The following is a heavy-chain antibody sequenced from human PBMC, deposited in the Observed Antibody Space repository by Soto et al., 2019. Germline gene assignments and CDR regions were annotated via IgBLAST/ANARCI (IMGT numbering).Heavy chain of an antibody. V-gene: IGHV3-48*02. CDR3: ARAVTWGLDV. J-gene: IGHJ6*02. D-gene: IGHD3-10*01. Sequence: EVQLVESGGGLVQPGGSLRLSCAASGFTFSLYSMSWVRQAPGKGLEWVSYISRSSTGIHYADSVKGRFTISRDDATNSMHLQMNRLRDGDTAVYYWARAVTWGLDVWGQGTTVSISS. CDR2: ISRSSTGI. CDR1: GFTFSLYS.